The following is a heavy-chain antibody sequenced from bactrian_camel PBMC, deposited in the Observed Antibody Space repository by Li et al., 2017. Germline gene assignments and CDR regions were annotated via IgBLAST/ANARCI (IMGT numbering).Heavy chain of an antibody. CDR1: GFWVSSDW. J-gene: IGHJ4*01. V-gene: IGHV3S1*01. CDR2: LNHYRES. CDR3: ATIYRDYELNY. D-gene: IGHD4*01. Sequence: HVQLVESGGGLVQPGGSLRLSCKGSGFWVSSDWMSWVRQAPGSGLEWVSTLNHYRESGYADSVKGRFTISRDNAKNTVYLQMNSLKSEDTALYYCATIYRDYELNYWGQGTQVTVS.